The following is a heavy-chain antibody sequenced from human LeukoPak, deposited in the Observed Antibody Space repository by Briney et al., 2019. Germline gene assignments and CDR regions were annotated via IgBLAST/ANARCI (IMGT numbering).Heavy chain of an antibody. CDR3: ARGQRGRTWYSPFDS. Sequence: PSETLSLTCSVYGGSLNDYWWNWIRQSPGKGLEWIGEIDPNGSTNYTSSLKSRVIISVDTSNNQFSLNLISVTASDTAVYYCARGQRGRTWYSPFDSWGQGTLVTVSS. D-gene: IGHD6-13*01. V-gene: IGHV4-34*01. CDR1: GGSLNDYW. J-gene: IGHJ4*02. CDR2: IDPNGST.